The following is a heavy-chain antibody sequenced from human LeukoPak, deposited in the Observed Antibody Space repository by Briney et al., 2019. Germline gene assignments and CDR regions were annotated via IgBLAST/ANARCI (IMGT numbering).Heavy chain of an antibody. CDR1: GFTFTNAW. D-gene: IGHD6-13*01. CDR2: IKSTADGGTT. V-gene: IGHV3-15*01. J-gene: IGHJ5*02. CDR3: TTVKGDSSWDRYNWFDP. Sequence: GGSLRLACAASGFTFTNAWMSWVRQAPGKGLEWVGRIKSTADGGTTASAAPVKGRFTISRDDSKNTLYLQMDSLKTEDTALYYCTTVKGDSSWDRYNWFDPWGQGTLVTVSS.